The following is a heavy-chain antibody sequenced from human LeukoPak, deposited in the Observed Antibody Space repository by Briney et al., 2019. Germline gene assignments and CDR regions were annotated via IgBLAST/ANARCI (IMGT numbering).Heavy chain of an antibody. CDR2: ISAYNGNT. V-gene: IGHV1-18*01. Sequence: ASVKVSCKASGYTFTSYGISWVRQAPGQGLEWMGWISAYNGNTNYAQKLQGRVTMTTDPSTSTAYMELRSLRSDDTAVYYCARSDGPTLAYCGGDCEHWVWFDPWGQGTLVTVSS. CDR3: ARSDGPTLAYCGGDCEHWVWFDP. J-gene: IGHJ5*02. CDR1: GYTFTSYG. D-gene: IGHD2-21*02.